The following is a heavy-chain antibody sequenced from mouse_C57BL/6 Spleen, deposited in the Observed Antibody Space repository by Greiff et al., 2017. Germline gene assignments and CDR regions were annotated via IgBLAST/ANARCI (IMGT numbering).Heavy chain of an antibody. D-gene: IGHD2-4*01. CDR1: GYSITSGYY. J-gene: IGHJ3*01. V-gene: IGHV3-6*01. Sequence: DVQLQESGPGLVKPSQSLSLTCSVTGYSITSGYYWNWIRQFPGNKLEWRGYISYGGSTNYNPSPKNRISITRDTSKNQFFLKLNSVTTEDTATYYGASTLLYYDYDVGTFAYWGQGTLVTVSA. CDR2: ISYGGST. CDR3: ASTLLYYDYDVGTFAY.